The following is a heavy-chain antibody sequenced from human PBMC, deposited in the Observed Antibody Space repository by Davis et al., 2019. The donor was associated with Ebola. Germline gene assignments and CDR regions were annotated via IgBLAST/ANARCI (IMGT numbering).Heavy chain of an antibody. CDR2: IYYSGST. CDR1: GGSIGSSTYY. J-gene: IGHJ6*04. V-gene: IGHV4-39*07. CDR3: ARDGERFGLYYYYYGMDV. Sequence: PSETLSLTCTVSGGSIGSSTYYWGWIRQPPGKGLEWIGSIYYSGSTYYNPSLKSRVTISVDTSKNQFSLKLSSVTAADTAVYYCARDGERFGLYYYYYGMDVWGKGTTVTVSS. D-gene: IGHD3-10*01.